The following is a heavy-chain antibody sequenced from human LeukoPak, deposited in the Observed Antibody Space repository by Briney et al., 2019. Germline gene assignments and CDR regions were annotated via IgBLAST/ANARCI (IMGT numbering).Heavy chain of an antibody. J-gene: IGHJ5*02. CDR1: GFTFGSYG. D-gene: IGHD6-13*01. CDR3: ARDRAAADP. Sequence: GALRLSCAASGFTFGSYGMSWVRQAPGKGLEWVSVIWTDGGTYYADSVRGRFTISRDDSKNTLFLQMDSLRAEDTAVYYCARDRAAADPWGQGTLVTVSS. CDR2: IWTDGGT. V-gene: IGHV3-53*01.